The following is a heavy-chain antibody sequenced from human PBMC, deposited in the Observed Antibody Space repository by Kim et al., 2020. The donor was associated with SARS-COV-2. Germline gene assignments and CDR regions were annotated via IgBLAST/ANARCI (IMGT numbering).Heavy chain of an antibody. J-gene: IGHJ4*02. Sequence: SVNVSCKASGGTFSSYAISWVRQAPGQGLEWMGGIIPIFGTANYAQKFQGRVTITADESTSTAYMELSSLRSEDTAVYYCASRTSPGHSSGSPGYFDYWGQGTLVTVSS. CDR3: ASRTSPGHSSGSPGYFDY. V-gene: IGHV1-69*13. CDR2: IIPIFGTA. CDR1: GGTFSSYA. D-gene: IGHD3-22*01.